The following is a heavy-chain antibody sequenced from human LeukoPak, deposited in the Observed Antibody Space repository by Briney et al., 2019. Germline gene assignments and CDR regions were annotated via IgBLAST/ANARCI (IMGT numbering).Heavy chain of an antibody. V-gene: IGHV3-48*04. Sequence: GGSLRLSCAASGFTFSSYSMNWVRQAPGKGLEWVSCISSSSSTIYYADSVKGRFTISRDNAKNSLYLQMNSLRAEDTAVYYCARAQILRFGVRNQPRDDAFDIWGQGTMVTVSS. CDR3: ARAQILRFGVRNQPRDDAFDI. CDR1: GFTFSSYS. J-gene: IGHJ3*02. CDR2: ISSSSSTI. D-gene: IGHD3-10*01.